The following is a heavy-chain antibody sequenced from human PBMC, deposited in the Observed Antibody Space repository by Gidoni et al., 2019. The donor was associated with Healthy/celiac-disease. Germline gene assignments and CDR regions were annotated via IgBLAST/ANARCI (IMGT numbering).Heavy chain of an antibody. D-gene: IGHD2-2*01. CDR2: ISSSSSYI. V-gene: IGHV3-21*01. CDR3: ARDHDWSTSLFDY. Sequence: EVQLVESGGGLVKPGGSLRLSCAASGFTFSSYSMNWVRQAPGKGLEWVSSISSSSSYIYYADSVKGRFTISRDNAKNSLYLQMNSLRAEDTAVYYCARDHDWSTSLFDYWGQGTLVTVSS. CDR1: GFTFSSYS. J-gene: IGHJ4*02.